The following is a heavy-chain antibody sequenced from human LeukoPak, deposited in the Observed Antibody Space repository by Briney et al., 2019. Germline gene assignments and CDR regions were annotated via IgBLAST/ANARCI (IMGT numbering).Heavy chain of an antibody. CDR1: GFTFTSYA. CDR2: ISGSGAKT. Sequence: GGSLRLSCAASGFTFTSYAMSWVRQAPGKGLEWVSVISGSGAKTYYADFVKGRFTISRDNSKNTLYLQMNSLRAEDTAVYYCAKEYSGSFSPFPSYFDYWGQGTLVTVSS. CDR3: AKEYSGSFSPFPSYFDY. D-gene: IGHD1-26*01. J-gene: IGHJ4*02. V-gene: IGHV3-23*01.